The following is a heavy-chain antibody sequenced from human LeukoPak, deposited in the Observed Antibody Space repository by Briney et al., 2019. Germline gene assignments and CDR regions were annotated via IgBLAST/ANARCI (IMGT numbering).Heavy chain of an antibody. CDR2: VSTSGRT. CDR3: AVGRPRNTTRLDDGYDF. D-gene: IGHD1-1*01. V-gene: IGHV4-4*07. Sequence: SETLSLTCTVSGGSITTYYWSWIRQPAGKGLEWIGRVSTSGRTNYNPSLKSRLTMSADTSKKQFSLILNSVTAADTAVYYCAVGRPRNTTRLDDGYDFWGQGTMVTVPS. J-gene: IGHJ3*01. CDR1: GGSITTYY.